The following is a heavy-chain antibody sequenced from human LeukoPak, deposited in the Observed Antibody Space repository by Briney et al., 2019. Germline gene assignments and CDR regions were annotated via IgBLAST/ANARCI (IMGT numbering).Heavy chain of an antibody. V-gene: IGHV4-4*02. CDR3: ARAGSYSGYGGGYFDY. Sequence: SETLSLTCAVSGGSISSSNWWGWVRQPPGKGLEWIGEIYHSGSANYNPSLKSRVTISVDKSKNQFSLKLSSVTAADTAVYYCARAGSYSGYGGGYFDYWGQGTLVTVSS. D-gene: IGHD5-12*01. J-gene: IGHJ4*02. CDR2: IYHSGSA. CDR1: GGSISSSNW.